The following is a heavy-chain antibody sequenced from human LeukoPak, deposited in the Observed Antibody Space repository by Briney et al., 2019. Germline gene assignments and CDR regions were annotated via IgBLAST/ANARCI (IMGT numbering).Heavy chain of an antibody. Sequence: GCLRLSRAGSGFTPTSFCISWVCHAPGERRWWVANIKKEVSEKYDVDSAKGRFTTSRDNAKNSLYLHMNSLRAEDTAVYYCASDLGSGSYYTGNFEFWGEGTLVTVSS. CDR3: ASDLGSGSYYTGNFEF. V-gene: IGHV3-7*01. D-gene: IGHD3-10*01. J-gene: IGHJ4*02. CDR2: IKKEVSEK. CDR1: GFTPTSFC.